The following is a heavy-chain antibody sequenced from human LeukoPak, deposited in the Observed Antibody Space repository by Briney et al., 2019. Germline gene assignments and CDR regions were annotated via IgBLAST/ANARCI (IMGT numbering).Heavy chain of an antibody. CDR2: ISYDGSNK. D-gene: IGHD1-26*01. Sequence: PGGSLRLSCAASGFTFSSYAMHWVRQAPGKGLEWVAVISYDGSNKYYADSVKGRFTISRDNSKNTLYRQMNSLRAEDTAVYYCARGWELLYWYGMDVWGQGTTVTVSS. J-gene: IGHJ6*02. V-gene: IGHV3-30-3*01. CDR3: ARGWELLYWYGMDV. CDR1: GFTFSSYA.